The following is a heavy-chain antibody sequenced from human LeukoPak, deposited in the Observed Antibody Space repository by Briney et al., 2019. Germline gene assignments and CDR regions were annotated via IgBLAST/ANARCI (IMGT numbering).Heavy chain of an antibody. V-gene: IGHV3-21*01. Sequence: GGSLRLSCAASGYTFSSYSINWVRQAPGKGLEWVSSTSVRSNYIYYADSVRGRFSISRDDARDSLYLQMNSLRAEDTAVYYCVRLRRNSDTSGFYYYYDYWGQGTLVTASS. CDR2: TSVRSNYI. CDR3: VRLRRNSDTSGFYYYYDY. CDR1: GYTFSSYS. D-gene: IGHD3-22*01. J-gene: IGHJ4*02.